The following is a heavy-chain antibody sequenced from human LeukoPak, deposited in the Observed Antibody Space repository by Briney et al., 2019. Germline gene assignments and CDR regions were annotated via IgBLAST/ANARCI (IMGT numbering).Heavy chain of an antibody. J-gene: IGHJ4*02. CDR3: ATTPGYCSSPSCPDY. V-gene: IGHV4-59*01. Sequence: SETLSLTCTVSGVSISSYYWSWIRQPPGKGLEWIGYIYYSGRTNYNPSLESRVTISVDTSKNQFSLKLSSVTAADTAVYYCATTPGYCSSPSCPDYWGQGTLVTVSS. D-gene: IGHD2-2*01. CDR1: GVSISSYY. CDR2: IYYSGRT.